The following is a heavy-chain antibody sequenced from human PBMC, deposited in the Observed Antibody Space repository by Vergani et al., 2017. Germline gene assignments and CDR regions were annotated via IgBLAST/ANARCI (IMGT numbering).Heavy chain of an antibody. CDR1: GFTFSSHA. Sequence: EGQLVESGGDWVKRGGSLRLSCVASGFTFSSHAMSWVRQGHGQGLEWVSSIKNTGESTHYADSVKGRFTISRDNSKNTLYLQMNSLRVEDTAVYYCGRGSNNYNWGQGTLVTVSS. CDR3: GRGSNNYN. D-gene: IGHD5-24*01. J-gene: IGHJ4*02. V-gene: IGHV3-23*04. CDR2: IKNTGEST.